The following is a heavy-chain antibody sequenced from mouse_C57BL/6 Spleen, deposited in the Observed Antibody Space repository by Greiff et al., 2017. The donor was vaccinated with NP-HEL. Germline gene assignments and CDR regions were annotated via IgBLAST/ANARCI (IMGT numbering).Heavy chain of an antibody. CDR1: GFNIKDDY. V-gene: IGHV14-4*01. D-gene: IGHD2-5*01. CDR3: TTPAYYSNYLFAY. J-gene: IGHJ3*01. Sequence: EVMLVESGAELVRPGASVKLSCTASGFNIKDDYMHWVKQRPEQGLEWIGWIDPENGDTEYASKFQGKATITADTSSNTAYLQLSSLTSEDTAVYYCTTPAYYSNYLFAYWGQGTLVTVSA. CDR2: IDPENGDT.